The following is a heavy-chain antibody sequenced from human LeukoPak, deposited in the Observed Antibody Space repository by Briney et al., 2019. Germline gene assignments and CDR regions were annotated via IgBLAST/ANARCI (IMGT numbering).Heavy chain of an antibody. Sequence: GGSLRLSCAASGFTFGSYSMNWVRQAPGKGLEWVSYISSSSSTIYYADSVKGRFTISRDNAKNSLYLQMNSLRAEDTAVYYCARVGWFGEGGVDYWGQGTLVTVSS. V-gene: IGHV3-48*01. D-gene: IGHD3-10*01. J-gene: IGHJ4*02. CDR2: ISSSSSTI. CDR1: GFTFGSYS. CDR3: ARVGWFGEGGVDY.